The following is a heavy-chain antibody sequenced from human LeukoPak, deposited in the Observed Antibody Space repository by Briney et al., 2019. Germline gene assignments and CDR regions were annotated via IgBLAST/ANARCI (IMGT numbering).Heavy chain of an antibody. J-gene: IGHJ4*02. CDR2: FDREDDIT. D-gene: IGHD3-10*01. CDR1: GYSLTFLS. V-gene: IGHV1-24*01. CDR3: ATGGLIKNTFMIRGVKPLDS. Sequence: GASVKVSCKVSGYSLTFLSLHWVRQAPGKGLEWMGGFDREDDITMYAQTLRGRVTLTEDTSTDTAYMELSSLRSEDTAIYYCATGGLIKNTFMIRGVKPLDSWGQGTLVAVSS.